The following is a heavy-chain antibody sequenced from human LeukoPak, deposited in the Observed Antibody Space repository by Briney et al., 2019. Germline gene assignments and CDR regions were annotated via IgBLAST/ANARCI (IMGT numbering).Heavy chain of an antibody. CDR3: ARETTHRDSSGWYGYFDY. D-gene: IGHD6-19*01. CDR2: IYTSGST. J-gene: IGHJ4*02. Sequence: SETLSLTCAVYGGSFSSYYWSWIRQPAGKGLEWIGRIYTSGSTNYNPSLKSRVTMSVDTSKNQFSLKLSSVTAADTAIYYCARETTHRDSSGWYGYFDYWGQGTLVTVSS. V-gene: IGHV4-4*07. CDR1: GGSFSSYY.